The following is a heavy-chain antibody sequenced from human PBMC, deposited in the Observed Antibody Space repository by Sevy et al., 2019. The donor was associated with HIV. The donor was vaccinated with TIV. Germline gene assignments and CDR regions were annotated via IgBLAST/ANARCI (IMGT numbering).Heavy chain of an antibody. CDR2: IIPIFGTA. V-gene: IGHV1-69*13. J-gene: IGHJ4*02. D-gene: IGHD3-10*01. Sequence: ASVKVSCKASGGTFSSYAISWVRQAPGQGLAWMGRIIPIFGTANYAQKFQGRVTITADESTSTAYMELSSLRSEDTAVYYCAGWFGSGSYNPQDYWGQGTLVTVSS. CDR1: GGTFSSYA. CDR3: AGWFGSGSYNPQDY.